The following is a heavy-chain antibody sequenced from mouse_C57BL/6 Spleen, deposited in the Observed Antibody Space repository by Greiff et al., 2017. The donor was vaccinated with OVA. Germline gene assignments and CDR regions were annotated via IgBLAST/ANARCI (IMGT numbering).Heavy chain of an antibody. Sequence: VQLQQPGAELVQPGASVKMSCKASGYTFTSSWLTWVKQRPGQGLEWIGDLYPGSGSTNYNEQFKSTATLTVDTSSSTAYMQLSSLTSADSAVYDGARSGTGEDARDDWGQGTSVTVSS. D-gene: IGHD4-1*01. J-gene: IGHJ4*01. CDR3: ARSGTGEDARDD. CDR1: GYTFTSSW. V-gene: IGHV1-55*01. CDR2: LYPGSGST.